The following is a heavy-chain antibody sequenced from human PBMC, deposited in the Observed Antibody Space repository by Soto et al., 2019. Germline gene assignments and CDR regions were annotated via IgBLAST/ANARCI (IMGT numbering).Heavy chain of an antibody. CDR2: ISPNSGDT. CDR3: ARGHQLRPGNNWFDP. D-gene: IGHD3-3*01. V-gene: IGHV1-2*02. CDR1: GYTVTGYY. J-gene: IGHJ5*02. Sequence: ASVKVSCKASGYTVTGYYLHWVRQAPGQGPEWMGWISPNSGDTSSAQKFQGRVTMTRDTSISTAYMVLTSLTSDDTAVYYCARGHQLRPGNNWFDPWGQGTLVTVSS.